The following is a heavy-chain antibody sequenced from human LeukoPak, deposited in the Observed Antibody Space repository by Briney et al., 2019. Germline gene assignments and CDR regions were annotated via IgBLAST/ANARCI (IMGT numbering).Heavy chain of an antibody. Sequence: SETLSLTCAVYGGSFSGYYWSWIRQPPGKGLEWIGEINHSGSTNYNPSLKSRVTISVDTSKNQFSLKLSSVTAADTAVYYCARGLVMGFIDYWGQGTLVTVSS. V-gene: IGHV4-34*01. CDR1: GGSFSGYY. CDR3: ARGLVMGFIDY. CDR2: INHSGST. D-gene: IGHD3-22*01. J-gene: IGHJ4*02.